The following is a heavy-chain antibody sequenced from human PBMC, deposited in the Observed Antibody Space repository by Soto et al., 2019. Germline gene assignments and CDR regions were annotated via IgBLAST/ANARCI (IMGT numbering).Heavy chain of an antibody. CDR1: GFTFSSYG. V-gene: IGHV3-30*18. J-gene: IGHJ4*02. CDR2: ISYDGSNK. Sequence: GGSLRLSCAASGFTFSSYGMHWVRQAPGKGLEWVAVISYDGSNKYYADSVKGRFTISRDNSKNTLYLQMNSLRAEDTAVYYCAKDVGADYFGPDYWGQGT. CDR3: AKDVGADYFGPDY. D-gene: IGHD4-17*01.